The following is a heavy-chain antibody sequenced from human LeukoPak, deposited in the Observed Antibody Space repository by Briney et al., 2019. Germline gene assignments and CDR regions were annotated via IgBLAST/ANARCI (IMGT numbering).Heavy chain of an antibody. D-gene: IGHD6-19*01. Sequence: PSETRSLTCTVSGGSISSYYWSWIRQPPGKGLEWIGYIYYSGSTNYNPSLKSRVTISVDTSKNQFSLKLSSVTAADTAVYYCAGAVHSSVWRFDYLGQGTLVTVSS. CDR2: IYYSGST. V-gene: IGHV4-59*01. J-gene: IGHJ4*02. CDR3: AGAVHSSVWRFDY. CDR1: GGSISSYY.